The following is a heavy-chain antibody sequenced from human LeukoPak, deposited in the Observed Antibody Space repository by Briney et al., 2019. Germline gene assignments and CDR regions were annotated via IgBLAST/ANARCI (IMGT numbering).Heavy chain of an antibody. J-gene: IGHJ4*02. Sequence: TSVKLSCKASGYTCTSYYMHWVRQPPGQGLEWMGIINPSGGSTSYAQKFQGRVTMTRDMSTSTVYMELSSLRSEDTAVYYCARGRGITYYDFWSGPPADYWGQGTLVTVSS. CDR3: ARGRGITYYDFWSGPPADY. CDR1: GYTCTSYY. V-gene: IGHV1-46*01. CDR2: INPSGGST. D-gene: IGHD3-3*01.